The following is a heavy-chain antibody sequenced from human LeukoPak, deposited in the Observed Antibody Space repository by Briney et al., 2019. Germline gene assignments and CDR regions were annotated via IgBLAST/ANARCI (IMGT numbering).Heavy chain of an antibody. CDR2: IIPIFGTA. D-gene: IGHD6-13*01. CDR3: ASGIAAAGTRHFDY. Sequence: SVKVSCKASGGTFSSYAISWVRQAPGQGLEWMGGIIPIFGTANYAQKFQGRVTITADKSTSTAYMELSSLRSEDTAVYYCASGIAAAGTRHFDYWGQGTLVTVSS. J-gene: IGHJ4*02. V-gene: IGHV1-69*06. CDR1: GGTFSSYA.